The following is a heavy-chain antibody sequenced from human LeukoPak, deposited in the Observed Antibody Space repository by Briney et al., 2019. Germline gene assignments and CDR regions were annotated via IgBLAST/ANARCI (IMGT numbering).Heavy chain of an antibody. CDR1: GFIFGAYW. Sequence: GGSLRLSCAASGFIFGAYWMTWVRQAPGKGLEWVGNIKQDGSEQYYMDSVKGRFTISRDNAKKSLFLQMNSLTAGDTGLYYCVRSLERFGTRDYWGQGTLVTVSS. CDR3: VRSLERFGTRDY. V-gene: IGHV3-7*01. D-gene: IGHD3-3*01. CDR2: IKQDGSEQ. J-gene: IGHJ4*02.